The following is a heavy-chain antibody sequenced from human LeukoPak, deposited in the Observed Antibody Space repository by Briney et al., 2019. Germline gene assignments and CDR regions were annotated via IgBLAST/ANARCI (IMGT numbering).Heavy chain of an antibody. D-gene: IGHD6-19*01. J-gene: IGHJ5*02. CDR2: TYSSGSA. Sequence: SSETLSLTCTVSGGSIINHYWSWIRQPAGKGLEWIGRTYSSGSANYSPSLKSRVSMSIDTSNNHFSLNLTSVTAADTALYFCARDVRYASGWSTPESWGQGTLVTVSS. V-gene: IGHV4-4*07. CDR1: GGSIINHY. CDR3: ARDVRYASGWSTPES.